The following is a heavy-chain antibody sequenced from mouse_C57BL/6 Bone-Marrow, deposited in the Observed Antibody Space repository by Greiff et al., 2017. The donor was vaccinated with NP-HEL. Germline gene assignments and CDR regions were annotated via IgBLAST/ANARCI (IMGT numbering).Heavy chain of an antibody. CDR3: ARRVDLLWSPYYFDY. CDR1: GYTFTDYY. CDR2: IFPGSGST. D-gene: IGHD2-10*01. V-gene: IGHV1-75*01. Sequence: QVQLQQSGPELVKPGASVKISCKASGYTFTDYYINWVKQRPGQGLEWIGWIFPGSGSTYYNEKFKGKATLTVDKSSSTAYMLLSSLTSEDSAVYFCARRVDLLWSPYYFDYWGKGTTLTVSS. J-gene: IGHJ2*01.